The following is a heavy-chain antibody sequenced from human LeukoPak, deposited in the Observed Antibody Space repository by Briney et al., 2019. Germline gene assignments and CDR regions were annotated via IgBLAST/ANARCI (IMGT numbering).Heavy chain of an antibody. D-gene: IGHD3-22*01. CDR3: ARGGATWLPSSRTYYYDSSGYCDYYYYGMDV. J-gene: IGHJ6*02. CDR2: NSAYNGST. CDR1: GYTXTNYG. Sequence: ASVTVSCKASGYTXTNYGISWVRQAPGQGLEWMGWNSAYNGSTNYAQKPLGRVTMTTDTSTSTAYMELRSLRSDDTAVYYCARGGATWLPSSRTYYYDSSGYCDYYYYGMDVWGQGTTVTVSS. V-gene: IGHV1-18*01.